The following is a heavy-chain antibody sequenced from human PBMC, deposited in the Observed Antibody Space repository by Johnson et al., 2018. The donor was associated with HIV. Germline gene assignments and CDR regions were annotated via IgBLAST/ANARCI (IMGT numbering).Heavy chain of an antibody. CDR3: AREGRGYNYLGAFDI. Sequence: QVQLVESGGGLVRPGRSLRLSCVVSGVTFSTYAMHWVRQAPGKGLEWVAVMSYDGSNKYYADSVKGRFTIYRDNSKNTLSLQMDSLRPEDTAVYYCAREGRGYNYLGAFDIWGQGTMVTVSS. CDR1: GVTFSTYA. V-gene: IGHV3-30-3*01. CDR2: MSYDGSNK. D-gene: IGHD5-24*01. J-gene: IGHJ3*02.